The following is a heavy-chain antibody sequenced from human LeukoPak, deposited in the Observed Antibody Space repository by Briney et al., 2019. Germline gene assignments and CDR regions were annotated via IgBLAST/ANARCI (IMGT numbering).Heavy chain of an antibody. J-gene: IGHJ4*02. Sequence: GGSLRLSCAAYGFTFSSYSMNWVRQAPGKGMEWVSYISISRHTIFYADSLKGRFTFSRANANNSLYLHMNSLRDEDTALYYCVTDTSMGGLFDYWGQGTLVTVSS. CDR2: ISISRHTI. CDR3: VTDTSMGGLFDY. D-gene: IGHD5-18*01. V-gene: IGHV3-48*02. CDR1: GFTFSSYS.